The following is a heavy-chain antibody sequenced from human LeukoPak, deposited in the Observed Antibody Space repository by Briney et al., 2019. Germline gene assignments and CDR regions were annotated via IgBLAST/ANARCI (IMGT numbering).Heavy chain of an antibody. Sequence: GGSLRLSCAASGFTFSDYYMSWIRQSPGKGLEWVSYISSSGSTIYYADSVKGRFTISRDNAKNSLYLQMNSLRAEDTAVYYCARERPGYSFFYYYYYMDVWGKGTTVTVSS. CDR3: ARERPGYSFFYYYYYMDV. V-gene: IGHV3-11*04. CDR1: GFTFSDYY. D-gene: IGHD5-18*01. CDR2: ISSSGSTI. J-gene: IGHJ6*03.